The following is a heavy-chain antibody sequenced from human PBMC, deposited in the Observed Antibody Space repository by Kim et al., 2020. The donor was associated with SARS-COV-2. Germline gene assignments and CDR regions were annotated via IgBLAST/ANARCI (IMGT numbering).Heavy chain of an antibody. Sequence: SGSTNYTPSLKSRVTISVDKSKNQFSLKLSSVTAADTAVYYCALLEAFDIWGQGTMVTVSS. CDR3: ALLEAFDI. J-gene: IGHJ3*02. V-gene: IGHV4-4*02. CDR2: SGST.